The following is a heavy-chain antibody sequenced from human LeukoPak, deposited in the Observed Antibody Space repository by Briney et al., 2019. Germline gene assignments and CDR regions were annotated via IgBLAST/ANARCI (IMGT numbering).Heavy chain of an antibody. CDR1: GFTFSSYG. Sequence: GGSLRLSCAASGFTFSSYGMHWVRQAPGKGLEGVAVISYDGSNKYYADSVKGRFTISRDNSKNTLYLQMNSLRAEDTAVYYCAKYYYGSGSYYCDYWGQGTLVTVSS. CDR2: ISYDGSNK. CDR3: AKYYYGSGSYYCDY. J-gene: IGHJ4*02. D-gene: IGHD3-10*01. V-gene: IGHV3-30*18.